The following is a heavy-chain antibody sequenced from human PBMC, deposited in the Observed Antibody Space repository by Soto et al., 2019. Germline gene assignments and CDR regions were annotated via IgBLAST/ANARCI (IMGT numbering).Heavy chain of an antibody. D-gene: IGHD2-15*01. CDR3: ARYRYCSGGSCNYYYGMDV. J-gene: IGHJ6*02. CDR2: IIPIFGTA. Sequence: QVQLVQSGAEVKKPGSSVKVSCKASGGTFSSYAISWVRQAPGQGLEWMGGIIPIFGTANYAQKFQGRVTITADESTSTDNMELSSLRSEDTAVYYCARYRYCSGGSCNYYYGMDVWGQGTTVTVSS. V-gene: IGHV1-69*12. CDR1: GGTFSSYA.